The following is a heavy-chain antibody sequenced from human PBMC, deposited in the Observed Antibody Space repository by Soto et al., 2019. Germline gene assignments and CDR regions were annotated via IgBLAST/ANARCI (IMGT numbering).Heavy chain of an antibody. V-gene: IGHV3-48*01. CDR3: ARGTIPYGDYADY. CDR2: ISSSSSTI. D-gene: IGHD4-17*01. CDR1: GFTFSSYS. J-gene: IGHJ4*02. Sequence: EVQLVESGGGLVQPGRSLRLSCVASGFTFSSYSMNWVRQAPGKGLEWVSYISSSSSTIYYADSVKGRFTISRDNAKNSLYLQMNSLRAEDTAVYYCARGTIPYGDYADYWGQGTLVTVSS.